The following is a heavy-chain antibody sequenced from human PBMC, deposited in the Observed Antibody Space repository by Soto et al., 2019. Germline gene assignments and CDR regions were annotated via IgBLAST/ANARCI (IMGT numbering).Heavy chain of an antibody. Sequence: SETLSLTCTVPGGSISRGDYYWSWIRQPPGKGLEWIGYIYYSGSNYYNPSLKTRVTISVDTSKNQFSLKLSSVTAADTAVYYCARVGGFGATTIDYWGQGNLVTVSS. D-gene: IGHD3-10*01. CDR2: IYYSGSN. V-gene: IGHV4-30-4*01. CDR1: GGSISRGDYY. CDR3: ARVGGFGATTIDY. J-gene: IGHJ4*02.